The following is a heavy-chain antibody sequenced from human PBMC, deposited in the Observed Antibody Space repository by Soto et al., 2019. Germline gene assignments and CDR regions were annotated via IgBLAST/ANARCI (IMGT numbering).Heavy chain of an antibody. Sequence: PSETLSLTCTVSGGSISGGVHSWSWIRQPPGKCLEWIGHIFDSGSTYYNPSLKSRLTISVDTSKNQFSLRLSSVTAADTAVYYCARETMPLTNDWYFDLWGRGTLVTVSS. CDR2: IFDSGST. V-gene: IGHV4-30-4*01. CDR3: ARETMPLTNDWYFDL. J-gene: IGHJ2*01. CDR1: GGSISGGVHS. D-gene: IGHD2-8*01.